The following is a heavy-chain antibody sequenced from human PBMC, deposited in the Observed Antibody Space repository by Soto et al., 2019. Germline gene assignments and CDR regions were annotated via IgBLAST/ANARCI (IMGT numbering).Heavy chain of an antibody. CDR3: AHRGVGAMFNF. CDR1: GFSLTTNGVG. J-gene: IGHJ4*02. CDR2: IFWDDDK. Sequence: QITLKESGPTLVKATQTLTLTCTLSGFSLTTNGVGVGWLRQPPGKAPEWLALIFWDDDKRYSPSLNSRLTIPKDPSRNQIFLTVTNVDPMDTGTYFFAHRGVGAMFNFWGQGTLVTVSS. D-gene: IGHD1-26*01. V-gene: IGHV2-5*02.